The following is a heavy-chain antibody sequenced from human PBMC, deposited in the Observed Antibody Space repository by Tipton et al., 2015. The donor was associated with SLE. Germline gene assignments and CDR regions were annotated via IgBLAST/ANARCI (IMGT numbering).Heavy chain of an antibody. CDR3: ARFPLSMIRAFDI. CDR2: IYTSGST. V-gene: IGHV4-4*09. J-gene: IGHJ3*02. D-gene: IGHD3-22*01. Sequence: TLSLTCAVYGGSFSGYYWSWIRQPPGKGLEWIGYIYTSGSTNYNPSLKSRVTISVDTSKNQFSLKLSSVTAADTAVYYCARFPLSMIRAFDIWGQGTMVTVSS. CDR1: GGSFSGYY.